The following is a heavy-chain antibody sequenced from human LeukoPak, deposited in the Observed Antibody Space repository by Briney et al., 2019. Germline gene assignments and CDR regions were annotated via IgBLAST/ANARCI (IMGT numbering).Heavy chain of an antibody. D-gene: IGHD3-22*01. CDR3: ARGGNYYDSSGYYLDSDY. CDR2: INHSGGS. Sequence: SETLSLTCAVYGGSFNEYHWSWIRQTPGKGLEWIGEINHSGGSNYNPSLKSRVTISVDTSKNQFSLKLSSVTAADTAVYYCARGGNYYDSSGYYLDSDYWGQGTLVTVSS. J-gene: IGHJ4*02. CDR1: GGSFNEYH. V-gene: IGHV4-34*01.